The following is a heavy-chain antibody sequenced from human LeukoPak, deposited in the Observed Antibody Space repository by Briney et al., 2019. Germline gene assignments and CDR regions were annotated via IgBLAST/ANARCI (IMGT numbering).Heavy chain of an antibody. CDR1: GFTFSDYS. J-gene: IGHJ4*02. V-gene: IGHV3-48*01. Sequence: GGSLRLSCAASGFTFSDYSVNWVRQAPGKGLEWVSYISSSSSTMYYADSVKGRFTISRDNSKNTLYLQMNSLRAEDTAVYYCAKESHRIAAAGTIFDYWGQGTLVTVSS. CDR2: ISSSSSTM. D-gene: IGHD6-13*01. CDR3: AKESHRIAAAGTIFDY.